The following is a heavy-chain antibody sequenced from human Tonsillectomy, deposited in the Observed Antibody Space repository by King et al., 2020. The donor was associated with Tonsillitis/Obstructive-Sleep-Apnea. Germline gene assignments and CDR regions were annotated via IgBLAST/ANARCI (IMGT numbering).Heavy chain of an antibody. D-gene: IGHD5-12*01. CDR2: ISTNGDYT. J-gene: IGHJ4*02. CDR3: VRYSGNDNSRCLDY. CDR1: GFTFSSYA. V-gene: IGHV3-64D*06. Sequence: VQLVESGGGLVQPGGSLRLSCSASGFTFSSYALHWVRQAPGKRLEYASAISTNGDYTSYADSVKGRFTISRDNSKNTLYLQMSSLTSEDTAVYYCVRYSGNDNSRCLDYWGQGTLVTVSS.